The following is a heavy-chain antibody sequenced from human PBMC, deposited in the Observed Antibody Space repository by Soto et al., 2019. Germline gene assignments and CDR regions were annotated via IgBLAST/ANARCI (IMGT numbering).Heavy chain of an antibody. CDR1: GYTFSSYG. J-gene: IGHJ4*02. CDR3: ARKWDNKSEHSSGWYDDF. Sequence: SVKVSCKASGYTFSSYGISWVRQAPGQGLEWMGWISGYSGHTYYAQKFQGRVTMTTDTSTNTVYMELRSLRSDDTAVYYCARKWDNKSEHSSGWYDDFWGQGTLVTVSS. CDR2: ISGYSGHT. V-gene: IGHV1-18*01. D-gene: IGHD6-19*01.